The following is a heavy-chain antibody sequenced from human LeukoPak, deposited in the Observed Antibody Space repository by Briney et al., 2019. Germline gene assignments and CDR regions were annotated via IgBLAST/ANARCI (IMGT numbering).Heavy chain of an antibody. CDR2: RKSTGDT. V-gene: IGHV4-59*08. CDR3: ARHKNSGTYPLDY. D-gene: IGHD3-10*01. Sequence: PSETLSLTCTVSGDSISAYYWSWIRQPPGKRLEWIAYRKSTGDTNYNPPLKSRVTLSIDTSRNLFSLKLSSVTAADTAVYYCARHKNSGTYPLDYWGQGTLVTVSS. CDR1: GDSISAYY. J-gene: IGHJ4*02.